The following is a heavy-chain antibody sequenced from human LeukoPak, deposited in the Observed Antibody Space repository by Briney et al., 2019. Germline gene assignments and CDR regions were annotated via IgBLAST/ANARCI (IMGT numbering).Heavy chain of an antibody. V-gene: IGHV3-48*04. Sequence: QPGGSLRLSCAASGFTFSSYSMNWVRQAPGKGLEWVSYISSSSSTIYYADSVTGRFTVSRDNAKNSLYLQMNSLRAEDTAVYYCARSILPAANAIDYWGQGTLLTVSS. D-gene: IGHD2-2*01. CDR1: GFTFSSYS. CDR2: ISSSSSTI. CDR3: ARSILPAANAIDY. J-gene: IGHJ4*02.